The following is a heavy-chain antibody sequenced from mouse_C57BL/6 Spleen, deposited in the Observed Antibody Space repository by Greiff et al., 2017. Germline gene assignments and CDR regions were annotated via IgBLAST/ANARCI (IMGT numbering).Heavy chain of an antibody. CDR1: GFSLSTFGMG. D-gene: IGHD4-1*02. Sequence: LKESGPGILQPSQTLSLTCSFSGFSLSTFGMGVGWIRQPSGKGLEWMAHIWWDDDKYYNPALKSRLTISKEPSKNQVFLTISNVDTSDTATYYCARPQLGQYYFDYWGQGTTLTVSS. V-gene: IGHV8-8*01. CDR3: ARPQLGQYYFDY. J-gene: IGHJ2*01. CDR2: IWWDDDK.